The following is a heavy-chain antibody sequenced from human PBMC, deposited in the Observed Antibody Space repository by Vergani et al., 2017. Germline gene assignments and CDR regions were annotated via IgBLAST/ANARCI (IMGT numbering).Heavy chain of an antibody. D-gene: IGHD3-16*01. J-gene: IGHJ2*01. Sequence: VEAGGGLVQPGGSLRLSCTASGFPFQAFSFHWVRQVSGRGLEWVSGIDRNYGVKNGNSFEGRFSISRDNAKKAVFLQRNNPRHEDTALYFGVKDNDYAADGPFDLWGRGTLVTVAS. CDR3: VKDNDYAADGPFDL. V-gene: IGHV3-9*01. CDR2: IDRNYGVK. CDR1: GFPFQAFS.